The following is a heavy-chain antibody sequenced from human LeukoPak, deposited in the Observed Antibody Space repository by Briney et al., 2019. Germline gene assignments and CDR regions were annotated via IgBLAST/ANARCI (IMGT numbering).Heavy chain of an antibody. CDR1: GGTFSSYA. V-gene: IGHV1-69*01. CDR3: VVKDSSGWYGGYFDY. J-gene: IGHJ4*02. D-gene: IGHD6-19*01. Sequence: ASVKVSCKASGGTFSSYAISWVRQAPGQGLEWMGGIIPIFGTANYAQKFQGRVTITADESTSTAYMELSSLRSEDTAVYYCVVKDSSGWYGGYFDYWGQGTLVTVSS. CDR2: IIPIFGTA.